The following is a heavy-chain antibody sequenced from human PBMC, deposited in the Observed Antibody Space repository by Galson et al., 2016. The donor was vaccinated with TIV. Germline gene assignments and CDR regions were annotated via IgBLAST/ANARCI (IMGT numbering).Heavy chain of an antibody. V-gene: IGHV5-51*01. J-gene: IGHJ4*02. CDR3: ARAPGYAGYSYGYFDY. D-gene: IGHD5-18*01. CDR1: GYSFSDYW. CDR2: IYPGDSHT. Sequence: QSGAEVKKPGEFLKISCRGSGYSFSDYWIAWVRQMPGKGLEWMGIIYPGDSHTKYSPSFQGQVTISADKSTSTAYLQWSSLKASDTAMYYCARAPGYAGYSYGYFDYWGQGTLVTVSS.